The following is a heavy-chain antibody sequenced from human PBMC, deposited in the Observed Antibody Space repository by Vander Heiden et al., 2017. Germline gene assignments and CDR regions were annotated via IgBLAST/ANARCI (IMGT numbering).Heavy chain of an antibody. V-gene: IGHV1-18*04. CDR3: ARQMRSTMDSAFLF. D-gene: IGHD2-8*01. CDR2: ISIYSGDT. Sequence: QVVLVQSESEVKKPGASVKVSCKTSGYPFSKYDLSWVRQGSGQGLEWWGWISIYSGDTNYAQKFQGRVTMTTDTSTGTAYMELTGLRPDDTAVYYCARQMRSTMDSAFLFWGQGTKVTVSS. CDR1: GYPFSKYD. J-gene: IGHJ3*01.